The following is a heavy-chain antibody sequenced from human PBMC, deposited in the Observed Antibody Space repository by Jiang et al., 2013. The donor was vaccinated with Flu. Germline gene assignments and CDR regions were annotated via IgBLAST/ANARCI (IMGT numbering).Heavy chain of an antibody. J-gene: IGHJ4*02. CDR1: GFTFSSYS. CDR3: ARAGIYYYGSGSYYNFGAQLAFDY. CDR2: ISSSSSTI. Sequence: QLLESGGGLVQPGGSLRLSCAASGFTFSSYSMNWVRQAPGKGLEWVSYISSSSSTIYYADSVKGRFTISRDNAKNSLYLQMNSLRAEDTAVYYCARAGIYYYGSGSYYNFGAQLAFDYWGQGTLVTVSS. V-gene: IGHV3-48*01. D-gene: IGHD3-10*01.